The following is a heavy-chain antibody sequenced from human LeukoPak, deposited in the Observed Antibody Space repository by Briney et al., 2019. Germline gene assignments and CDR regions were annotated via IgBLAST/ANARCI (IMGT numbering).Heavy chain of an antibody. CDR1: GYTLTELS. Sequence: ASVEVSCKVSGYTLTELSMHWVRQAPGKGLEWMGGFDPEDGETIYAQKFQGRVTMTEDTSTDTAYMELSSLRSEDTAVYYCATGFGSGSYYNFDYWGQGTLVTVSS. CDR2: FDPEDGET. V-gene: IGHV1-24*01. J-gene: IGHJ4*02. D-gene: IGHD3-10*01. CDR3: ATGFGSGSYYNFDY.